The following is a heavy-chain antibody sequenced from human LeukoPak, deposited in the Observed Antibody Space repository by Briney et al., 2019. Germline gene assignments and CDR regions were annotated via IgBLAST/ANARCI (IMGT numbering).Heavy chain of an antibody. J-gene: IGHJ3*02. CDR2: ISSSSSTI. Sequence: PGRSLRLSCAASGFTFSSYGMSWVRQAPGKGLEWVSYISSSSSTIYYADSVKGRFTISRDNAKNSLYLQMNSLRAEDTAVYYCAREAYYDRGAFDIWGQGTMVTVSS. CDR3: AREAYYDRGAFDI. D-gene: IGHD3-22*01. V-gene: IGHV3-48*01. CDR1: GFTFSSYG.